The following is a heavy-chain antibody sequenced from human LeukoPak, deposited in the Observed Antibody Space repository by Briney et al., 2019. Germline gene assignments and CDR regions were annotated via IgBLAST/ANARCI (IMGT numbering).Heavy chain of an antibody. CDR2: IYYSGST. D-gene: IGHD3-10*01. J-gene: IGHJ6*03. V-gene: IGHV4-59*01. Sequence: SETLSLTXTVSGGSISSYYWSWIWQPPGEGREWIGYIYYSGSTNYNPSLKSRVTISVDTSKNQFSLKLSSVTAADTAVYYCARDRVYGSGTYTLDYYYYYMDVWGKGTTVTVSS. CDR1: GGSISSYY. CDR3: ARDRVYGSGTYTLDYYYYYMDV.